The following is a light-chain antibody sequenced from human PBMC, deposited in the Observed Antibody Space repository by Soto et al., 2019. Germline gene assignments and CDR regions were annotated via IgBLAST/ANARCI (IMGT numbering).Light chain of an antibody. Sequence: DIQMTQSPSSLSASVGDRVTITCQASQGIDMFLNWFQQKPGKAPKLLISAASSLQSGVPSRFSGSGSGTDFTLTISSLQPEDFATYYCQQDLRPPLTFGPGTKVDIK. J-gene: IGKJ3*01. CDR1: QGIDMF. V-gene: IGKV1-39*01. CDR3: QQDLRPPLT. CDR2: AAS.